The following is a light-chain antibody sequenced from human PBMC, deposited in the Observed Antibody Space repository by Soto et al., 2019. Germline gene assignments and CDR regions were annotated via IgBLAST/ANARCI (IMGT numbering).Light chain of an antibody. CDR3: QQYNSRPLT. Sequence: EIVLTQSPATLSLSPGERATLSCRASQSVGSVLAWYQQKPGQAPRLVIYDIFTRATGVPTRISGSGSGTEFTLTSSSLQAEYAAVYYRQQYNSRPLTFGGGTKVEIK. CDR2: DIF. V-gene: IGKV3D-15*01. J-gene: IGKJ4*02. CDR1: QSVGSV.